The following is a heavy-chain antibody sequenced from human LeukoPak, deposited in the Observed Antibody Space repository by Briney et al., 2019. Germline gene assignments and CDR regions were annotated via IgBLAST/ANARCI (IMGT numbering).Heavy chain of an antibody. J-gene: IGHJ4*02. CDR2: FYNSGRS. Sequence: SETLTLTCTVSGGSISSYYRGWNRQPPGKGLEWIGYFYNSGRSTYNPSLKSRVTISADTSKNHFSLKLNSVTTADTAVYYCTRGAGWLIDYWGQGILVTVSS. CDR3: TRGAGWLIDY. V-gene: IGHV4-59*01. D-gene: IGHD3-16*01. CDR1: GGSISSYY.